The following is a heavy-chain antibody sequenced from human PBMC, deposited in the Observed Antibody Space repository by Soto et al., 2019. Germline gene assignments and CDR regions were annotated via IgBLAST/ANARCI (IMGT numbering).Heavy chain of an antibody. CDR3: ARVVTMVRGVRYYYYYGMDV. V-gene: IGHV1-69*06. Sequence: AASVKVSCKASGDTFSSYAISWVRQAPGQGLEWMGGIIPIFGTANYAQKFQGRVTITADKSTSTAYMELSSLRPEDTAVYYCARVVTMVRGVRYYYYYGMDVWGQGTTVTVSS. D-gene: IGHD3-10*01. CDR2: IIPIFGTA. CDR1: GDTFSSYA. J-gene: IGHJ6*02.